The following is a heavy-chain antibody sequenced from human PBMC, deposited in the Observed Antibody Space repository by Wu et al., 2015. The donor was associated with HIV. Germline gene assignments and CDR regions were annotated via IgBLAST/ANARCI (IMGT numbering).Heavy chain of an antibody. CDR3: ARSRYYYDSSGYPGRYFDY. CDR2: INPNSGGT. V-gene: IGHV1-2*02. D-gene: IGHD3-22*01. J-gene: IGHJ4*02. CDR1: GYTFTGYY. Sequence: QVQLVQSGAEVKKPGASVKVSCKASGYTFTGYYMHWVRQAPGQGLEWMGWINPNSGGTNYAQKFQGRVTMTRDTSISTAYMELSRLRSDDTAVYYCARSRYYYDSSGYPGRYFDYWGQGTLVTVSS.